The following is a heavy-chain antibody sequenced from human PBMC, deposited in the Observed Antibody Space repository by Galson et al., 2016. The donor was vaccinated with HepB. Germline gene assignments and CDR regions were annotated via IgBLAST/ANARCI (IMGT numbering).Heavy chain of an antibody. CDR1: GFTFTSYA. CDR2: ITGSGAGT. Sequence: SLRLSCAASGFTFTSYAMSWVRQAPGKGLEWVSGITGSGAGTYHADSVKGRFTISRDNSKNTLYLQMNSLRAEDTAVYYCARAWIHLYDLDYWGQGALVSVSS. CDR3: ARAWIHLYDLDY. D-gene: IGHD5-18*01. J-gene: IGHJ4*02. V-gene: IGHV3-23*01.